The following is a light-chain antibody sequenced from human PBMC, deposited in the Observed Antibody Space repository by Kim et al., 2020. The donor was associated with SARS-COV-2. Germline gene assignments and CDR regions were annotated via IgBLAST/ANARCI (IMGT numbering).Light chain of an antibody. CDR1: QDIRNY. Sequence: GDRGPLTRRASQDIRNYLAWFQHKPGKAPKLLIYGASALHSEVPSRFSGRGSGEDFTLTISSLKPENVATFYCQSYSSVPWTFGQGTKVDIK. CDR2: GAS. CDR3: QSYSSVPWT. J-gene: IGKJ1*01. V-gene: IGKV1-27*01.